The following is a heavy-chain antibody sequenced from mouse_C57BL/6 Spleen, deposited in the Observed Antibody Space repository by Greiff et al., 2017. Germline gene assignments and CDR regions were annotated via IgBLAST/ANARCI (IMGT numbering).Heavy chain of an antibody. CDR3: ARSGYDYYFDY. J-gene: IGHJ2*01. CDR2: IDPSDSYT. Sequence: QVQLQQPGAELVMPGASVKLSCKASGYTFTSYWMHWVKQRPGQGLEWIGEIDPSDSYTNYNQKFKGKSTLTVDKSSSTAYMQLSSLTSEDSVVYYCARSGYDYYFDYWGQGTTLTVSS. D-gene: IGHD2-4*01. V-gene: IGHV1-69*01. CDR1: GYTFTSYW.